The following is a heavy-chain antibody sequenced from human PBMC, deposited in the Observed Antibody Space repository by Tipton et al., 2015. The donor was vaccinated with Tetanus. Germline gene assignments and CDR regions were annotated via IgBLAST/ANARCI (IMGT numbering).Heavy chain of an antibody. V-gene: IGHV4-39*01. D-gene: IGHD5-18*01. CDR1: GGSISSSSYY. J-gene: IGHJ6*02. CDR3: ARHRLTGDTEYGMDV. Sequence: TLSLTCTVSGGSISSSSYYWGWIRQPPGKGLEWIGSIYYSGSTYYNPSLKSRVTISVDTPKNQFSLKLSSVTAADTAVYYCARHRLTGDTEYGMDVWGQGTTVTVSS. CDR2: IYYSGST.